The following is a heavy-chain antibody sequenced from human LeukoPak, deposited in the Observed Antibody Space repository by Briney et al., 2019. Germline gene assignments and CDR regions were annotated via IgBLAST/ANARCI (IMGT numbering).Heavy chain of an antibody. D-gene: IGHD3-10*01. Sequence: GASVKVSCKASGYTFTSYGISWVRQAPGQGLEWMGWISAYNGNTNYAQKLQGRVTMTTDTSTSTAYMELRSLRSDDTAVYYCARDSPLPSTKLLWFGELLSLGYWGQGTLVTVSS. J-gene: IGHJ4*02. CDR2: ISAYNGNT. CDR3: ARDSPLPSTKLLWFGELLSLGY. CDR1: GYTFTSYG. V-gene: IGHV1-18*01.